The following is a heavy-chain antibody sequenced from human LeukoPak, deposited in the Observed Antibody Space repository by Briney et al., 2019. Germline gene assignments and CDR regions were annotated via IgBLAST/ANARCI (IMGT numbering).Heavy chain of an antibody. J-gene: IGHJ4*02. V-gene: IGHV1-18*01. CDR1: GYTFTSYG. D-gene: IGHD3-10*01. Sequence: ASVKVSCKASGYTFTSYGISWVRQAPGQGLEWMGWITAYNDNTNYAQKLQGRVTMTTDTSTSTAYMELRSLRSDDTAVYYCARENYYGSGSQLDFDYWGQGTLVTVSS. CDR3: ARENYYGSGSQLDFDY. CDR2: ITAYNDNT.